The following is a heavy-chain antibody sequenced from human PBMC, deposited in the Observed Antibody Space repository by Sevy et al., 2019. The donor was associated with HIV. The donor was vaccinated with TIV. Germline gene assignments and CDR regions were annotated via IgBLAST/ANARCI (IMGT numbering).Heavy chain of an antibody. CDR1: GYSFTSYW. CDR3: ARLYCSSTSCYPTSSGSYGSSPIYDAFDI. V-gene: IGHV5-51*01. CDR2: IYPGDSDT. Sequence: GESLKISCKGSGYSFTSYWIGWVRQMPGKGLEWMGIIYPGDSDTRYSPSFQGQVTISADKSISTAYLQWSSLKASDXAMYYCARLYCSSTSCYPTSSGSYGSSPIYDAFDIWGQGTMVTVSS. D-gene: IGHD2-2*01. J-gene: IGHJ3*02.